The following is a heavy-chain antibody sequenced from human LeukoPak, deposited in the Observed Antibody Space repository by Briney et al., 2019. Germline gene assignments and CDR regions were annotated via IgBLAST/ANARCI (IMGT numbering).Heavy chain of an antibody. CDR1: AYSYSTQS. Sequence: ASVKVSCKASAYSYSTQSIDWVRQVPGQGLEWMGIINPSGGSTSYAQKFQGRVTMTRDTSTSTVYMELSSLRSEDTAVYYCARENDRGGARHFDYWGQGTLVTISS. D-gene: IGHD3-10*02. V-gene: IGHV1-46*01. CDR3: ARENDRGGARHFDY. J-gene: IGHJ4*02. CDR2: INPSGGST.